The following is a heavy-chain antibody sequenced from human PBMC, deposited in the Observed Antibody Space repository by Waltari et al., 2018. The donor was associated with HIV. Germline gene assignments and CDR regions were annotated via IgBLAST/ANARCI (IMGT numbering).Heavy chain of an antibody. J-gene: IGHJ3*02. Sequence: QVQLQESGPGLVKPSQTLSLTCTVSGGSISSGSYYWSWIRQPAGKGLEWIGRIYTSGSTNYNPSLKSRVTISVDTSNNQFSLKLSSVTAADTAVYYCAGVGPLRWPSLGLDAFDIWGQGTMVTVSS. V-gene: IGHV4-61*02. CDR2: IYTSGST. CDR3: AGVGPLRWPSLGLDAFDI. D-gene: IGHD4-17*01. CDR1: GGSISSGSYY.